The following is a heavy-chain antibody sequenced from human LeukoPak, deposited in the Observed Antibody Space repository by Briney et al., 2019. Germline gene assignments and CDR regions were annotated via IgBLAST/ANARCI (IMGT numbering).Heavy chain of an antibody. CDR1: GLAFSTYW. J-gene: IGHJ4*02. CDR2: ISSSSSTI. D-gene: IGHD3-22*01. Sequence: GGSLRLSCVASGLAFSTYWMSWVRQAPGKGLEWVSYISSSSSTIYYADSVKGRFTISSDNAKNSLYLQMNSLRAEDTAVYYCARAWDYYDSSGYYYEGDYWGQGTLVTVSS. CDR3: ARAWDYYDSSGYYYEGDY. V-gene: IGHV3-48*04.